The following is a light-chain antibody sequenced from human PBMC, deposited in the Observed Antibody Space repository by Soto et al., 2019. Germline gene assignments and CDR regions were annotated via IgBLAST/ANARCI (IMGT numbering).Light chain of an antibody. V-gene: IGKV1-39*01. CDR3: QQSYSTPWT. CDR2: AAS. CDR1: QSISSY. J-gene: IGKJ1*01. Sequence: DLQMTQSPSSLSASVGDRVTITCRASQSISSYLNWYQQKPGKAPKLLIYAASSLQSGVPSRFSGSGSGTDFTLTISSLQPEDFATYYCQQSYSTPWTVGQGTKVEIK.